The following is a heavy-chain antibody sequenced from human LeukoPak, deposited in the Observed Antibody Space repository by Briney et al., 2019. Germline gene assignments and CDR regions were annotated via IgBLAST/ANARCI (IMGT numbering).Heavy chain of an antibody. CDR1: GDSISRYY. CDR3: ARDGVLGGLFVWDY. Sequence: SETLSLTCTVSGDSISRYYWSWIRQPPGKGLEWIGYIYYSGSTNYNPSLKSRVTISVDTSKNQFSLKLSSVTAADTAVYYCARDGVLGGLFVWDYWGQGTLVTVSS. CDR2: IYYSGST. D-gene: IGHD3-16*01. V-gene: IGHV4-59*01. J-gene: IGHJ4*02.